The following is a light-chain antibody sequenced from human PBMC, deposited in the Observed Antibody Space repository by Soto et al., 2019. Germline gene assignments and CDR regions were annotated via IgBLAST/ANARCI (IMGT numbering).Light chain of an antibody. Sequence: DIQMTQSPSSXSASVGDRVTITCRAGQYIGRYLNWYQQKPGKAPKLLIYAASSLHSGVPSRFSGSGSGTDFTLTISSLQPEDFATYSCQQTYRTPLTFGGGTKVDNK. CDR3: QQTYRTPLT. CDR2: AAS. J-gene: IGKJ4*01. CDR1: QYIGRY. V-gene: IGKV1-39*01.